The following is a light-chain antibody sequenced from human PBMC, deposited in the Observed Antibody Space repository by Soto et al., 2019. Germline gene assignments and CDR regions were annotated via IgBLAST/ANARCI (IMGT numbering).Light chain of an antibody. CDR2: GAS. J-gene: IGKJ2*01. CDR3: HQSGNSPYT. CDR1: QSVYTSY. Sequence: EIVLTQSPGTLSLSPGERASVSCRASQSVYTSYLAWFQQKPGQAPGLLIYGASNRATGIPDRFSGSGSGTDFTLTITRLEPEDFAVYFCHQSGNSPYTFGQGTKVDIK. V-gene: IGKV3-20*01.